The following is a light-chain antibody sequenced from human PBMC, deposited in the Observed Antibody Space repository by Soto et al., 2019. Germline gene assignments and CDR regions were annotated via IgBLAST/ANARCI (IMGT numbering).Light chain of an antibody. J-gene: IGKJ1*01. CDR1: QSVSSN. Sequence: EIVMTQSPATLSVSPGERATLSCRASQSVSSNLAWYQQKPGQAPRLLIYGASTRATGIPARFRGSGSGTEFTLTISRLQSEDFAVYYCQQYNNWPSWTFGQGTKVDIK. CDR3: QQYNNWPSWT. V-gene: IGKV3-15*01. CDR2: GAS.